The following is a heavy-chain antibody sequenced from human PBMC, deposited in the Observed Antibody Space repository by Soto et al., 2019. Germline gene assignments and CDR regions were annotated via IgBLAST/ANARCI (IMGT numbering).Heavy chain of an antibody. J-gene: IGHJ5*01. CDR1: GGSVSSGSYY. CDR3: ARTPGRGWGWFDP. D-gene: IGHD1-26*01. CDR2: IYYSGNN. V-gene: IGHV4-61*01. Sequence: QVQLQESGPGLVKPSETLSLTCTVSGGSVSSGSYYWSWIRQPPGKGLEWIGYIYYSGNNNYNPLNRRRATTSVDTSKNLFSLKLSSVTAADAAVYYCARTPGRGWGWFDPWGQGTLVTVSS.